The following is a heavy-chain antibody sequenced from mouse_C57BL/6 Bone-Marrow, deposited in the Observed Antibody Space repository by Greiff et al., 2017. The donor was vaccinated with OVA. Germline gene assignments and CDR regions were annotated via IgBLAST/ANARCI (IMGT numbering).Heavy chain of an antibody. J-gene: IGHJ4*01. CDR2: IHPNSGST. Sequence: VQLQQPGAELVKPGASVTLSCKASGYTFTSYWMHWVKQRPGQGLEWIGMIHPNSGSTNYNEKFERKATLTVDKSSSTAYMQLSSLTSEDSEVYYCARPYDYDRDYYAMDYWGQGTSVTVSS. CDR3: ARPYDYDRDYYAMDY. CDR1: GYTFTSYW. V-gene: IGHV1-64*01. D-gene: IGHD2-4*01.